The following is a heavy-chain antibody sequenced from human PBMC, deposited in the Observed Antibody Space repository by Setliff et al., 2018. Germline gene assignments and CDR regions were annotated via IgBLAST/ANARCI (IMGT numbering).Heavy chain of an antibody. Sequence: GSLRLSCAASGFTFSNYWMSWVRQAPGKGLEWVANIKQDGSEKYYVDSVKGRFTISRDNAKNSLYLQMNSLRDEDTAVYYCARDGGEYWGQGTLVTVSS. J-gene: IGHJ4*02. CDR3: ARDGGEY. D-gene: IGHD3-16*01. CDR1: GFTFSNYW. CDR2: IKQDGSEK. V-gene: IGHV3-7*01.